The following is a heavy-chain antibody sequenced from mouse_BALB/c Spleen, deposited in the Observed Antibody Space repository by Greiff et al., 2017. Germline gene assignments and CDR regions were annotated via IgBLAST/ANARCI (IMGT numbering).Heavy chain of an antibody. CDR3: GRWGYYYGSSHWYFDV. J-gene: IGHJ1*01. Sequence: DLVKPGASVKLSCKASGYTFTSYWINWINQRPGQGLEWIGRIAPGSGSTYYNEMFKGKATLTVDTSSSTAYIQLSSLSSEDSAVYYCGRWGYYYGSSHWYFDVWGAGTTVTVSS. V-gene: IGHV1S41*01. CDR2: IAPGSGST. CDR1: GYTFTSYW. D-gene: IGHD1-1*01.